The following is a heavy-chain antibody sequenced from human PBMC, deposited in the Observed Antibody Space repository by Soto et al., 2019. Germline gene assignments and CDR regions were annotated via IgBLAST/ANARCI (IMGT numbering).Heavy chain of an antibody. V-gene: IGHV3-23*01. CDR1: GFTFSSYA. CDR3: AKGRAYYYDSSGYYSPSYYFDY. Sequence: PGGSLRLSCAASGFTFSSYAMSWVRQAPGKGLEWVSAISGSGGSTYYADSVKGRFTISRDNSKNTLYLQMSSLRAEDTAVYYCAKGRAYYYDSSGYYSPSYYFDYWGQGTLVTVSS. J-gene: IGHJ4*02. D-gene: IGHD3-22*01. CDR2: ISGSGGST.